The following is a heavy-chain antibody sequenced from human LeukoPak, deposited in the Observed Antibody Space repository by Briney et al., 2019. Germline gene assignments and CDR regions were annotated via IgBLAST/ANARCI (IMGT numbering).Heavy chain of an antibody. CDR2: ISGSGGST. CDR3: AKDPYGDHDGYLYFDY. Sequence: GGSLRLSYAASGFTFSSYAMSWVRQAPGKGLEWVSAISGSGGSTNYADSVKGRFTISRDNSKSTLYLQMNSLRAEDTAAYYCAKDPYGDHDGYLYFDYWGQGTLVTVSS. J-gene: IGHJ4*02. CDR1: GFTFSSYA. D-gene: IGHD4-17*01. V-gene: IGHV3-23*01.